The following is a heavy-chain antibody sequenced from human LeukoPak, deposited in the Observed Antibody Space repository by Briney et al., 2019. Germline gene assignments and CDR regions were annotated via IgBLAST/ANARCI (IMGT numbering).Heavy chain of an antibody. CDR3: ARRYYDFSLDP. CDR1: GGSISSSSYY. V-gene: IGHV4-39*07. D-gene: IGHD3-3*01. Sequence: PSETLSLTCTVSGGSISSSSYYWGWIRQPPGKGLEWIGSIYYSGSTYYNQSLKSRVTISVDTSKNQFSLKLSSVTAADTAVYYCARRYYDFSLDPWGQGTLVTVSS. CDR2: IYYSGST. J-gene: IGHJ5*02.